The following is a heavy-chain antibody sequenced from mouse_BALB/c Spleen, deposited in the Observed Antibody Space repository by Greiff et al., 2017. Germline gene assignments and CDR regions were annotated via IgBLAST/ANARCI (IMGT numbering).Heavy chain of an antibody. V-gene: IGHV1-87*01. Sequence: QVHVKQSGAELARPGASVKLSCKASGYTFTSYWMQWVKQRPGQGLEWIGAIYPGDGDTRYTQKFKGKATLTADKSSSTAYMQLSSLASEDSAVYYCAHYEGRNWGQGTLVTVSA. CDR2: IYPGDGDT. D-gene: IGHD2-4*01. CDR3: AHYEGRN. J-gene: IGHJ3*01. CDR1: GYTFTSYW.